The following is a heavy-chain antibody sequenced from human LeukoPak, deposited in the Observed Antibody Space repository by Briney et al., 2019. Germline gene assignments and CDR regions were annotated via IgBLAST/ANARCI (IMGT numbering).Heavy chain of an antibody. V-gene: IGHV3-23*01. D-gene: IGHD3-10*01. J-gene: IGHJ4*02. CDR1: GFTFSNYE. CDR2: ITATSSST. Sequence: GGSLRLSCAASGFTFSNYEMNWVRQSPGEGLEWVSAITATSSSTHDADSVQGRFTISRDNSKNTLYLQMNSLRPEDTAIYYCAKLFESGTYNNFFHYWGQGTLVTVFS. CDR3: AKLFESGTYNNFFHY.